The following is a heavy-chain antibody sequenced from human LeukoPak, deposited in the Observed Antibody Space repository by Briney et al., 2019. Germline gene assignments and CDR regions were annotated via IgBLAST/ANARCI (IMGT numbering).Heavy chain of an antibody. J-gene: IGHJ4*02. V-gene: IGHV4-59*01. CDR1: GGSINGYY. CDR2: MYYSGST. Sequence: PSETLSLTCTVSGGSINGYYWTWIRLPSGKELEWIGYMYYSGSTNYNPSLKSRVTMSVDTPKNQLSLKLSSVTAADTAVYYCARRATSGSPYYLDYWGQGTLVTVSS. CDR3: ARRATSGSPYYLDY. D-gene: IGHD3-10*01.